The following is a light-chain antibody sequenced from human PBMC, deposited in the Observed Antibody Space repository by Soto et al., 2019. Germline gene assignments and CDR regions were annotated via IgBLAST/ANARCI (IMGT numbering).Light chain of an antibody. Sequence: DIVMTQSPDSLAVSLGERATINCKSSQSVLYSSNNKNYLAWYQQKPGQPPKLLIFWASTRESGVPDRFSGSGSGTDFTLTISSLQAEDVAVYYCQQYSGTPYTFGQGTRLEI. CDR2: WAS. CDR3: QQYSGTPYT. J-gene: IGKJ2*01. V-gene: IGKV4-1*01. CDR1: QSVLYSSNNKNY.